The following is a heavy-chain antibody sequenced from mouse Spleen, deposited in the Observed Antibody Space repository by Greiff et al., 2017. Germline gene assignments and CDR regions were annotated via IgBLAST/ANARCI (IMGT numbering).Heavy chain of an antibody. CDR3: ASPSTAPYYAMDY. CDR1: GYSFTGYY. V-gene: IGHV1-42*01. CDR2: INPSTGGT. Sequence: DVQLQESGPELVKPGASVKISCKASGYSFTGYYMNWVKQSPEKSLEWIGEINPSTGGTTYNQKFKAKATLTVDKSSSTAYMQLKSLTSEDSAVYYCASPSTAPYYAMDYWGQGTSVTVSS. J-gene: IGHJ4*01. D-gene: IGHD3-1*01.